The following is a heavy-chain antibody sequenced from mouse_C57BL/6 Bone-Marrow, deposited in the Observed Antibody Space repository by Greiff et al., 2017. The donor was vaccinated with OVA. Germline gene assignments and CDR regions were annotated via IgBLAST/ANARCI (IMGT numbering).Heavy chain of an antibody. CDR1: GFTFSDYG. Sequence: EVKVVESGGGLVQPGGSLKLSCAASGFTFSDYGMAWVRQAPRKGPEWVAFISNLAYSIYYADTVTGRFTISRENAKNTLYMEMSSLRSEDTAMYYCARRESPFYAMDYWGQGTSVTVSS. CDR3: ARRESPFYAMDY. V-gene: IGHV5-15*04. CDR2: ISNLAYSI. J-gene: IGHJ4*01.